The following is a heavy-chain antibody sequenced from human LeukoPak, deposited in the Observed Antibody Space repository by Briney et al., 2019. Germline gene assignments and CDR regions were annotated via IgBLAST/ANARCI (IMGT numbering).Heavy chain of an antibody. J-gene: IGHJ4*02. CDR1: GYTFTGYY. Sequence: GASVKVSCKASGYTFTGYYKHWVRQAPGQGLEWMGWINPNSGGTNYAQKFQGRVTMTRDTSISTAYMELSRLRSDDTAVYYCARDRTRTGYSSGWYHDYWGQGTLVTVSS. CDR3: ARDRTRTGYSSGWYHDY. D-gene: IGHD6-19*01. CDR2: INPNSGGT. V-gene: IGHV1-2*02.